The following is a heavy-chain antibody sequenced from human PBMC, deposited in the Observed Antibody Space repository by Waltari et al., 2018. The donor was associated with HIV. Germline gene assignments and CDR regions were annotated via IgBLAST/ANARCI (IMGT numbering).Heavy chain of an antibody. Sequence: ELQLVQSGAEVKTPGQSPKISCKGYGYSFTRYWIASVRQMPGKGREWMGIIYPGDSDTKYSPSFQGQVTISADKSITTAYLQWRSLEASDSAIYYCARLGSYGSGSRPFFFDYWGQGTLVTVSS. CDR3: ARLGSYGSGSRPFFFDY. J-gene: IGHJ4*02. V-gene: IGHV5-51*03. CDR1: GYSFTRYW. CDR2: IYPGDSDT. D-gene: IGHD3-10*01.